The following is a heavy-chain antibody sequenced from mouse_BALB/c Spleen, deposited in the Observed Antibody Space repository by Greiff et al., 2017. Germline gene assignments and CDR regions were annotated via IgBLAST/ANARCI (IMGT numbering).Heavy chain of an antibody. CDR2: ISSGGST. V-gene: IGHV5-6-5*01. CDR1: GFTFSSYA. CDR3: ARGRVYGNYEGFAY. D-gene: IGHD2-1*01. J-gene: IGHJ3*01. Sequence: EVQVVESGGGLVKPGGSLKLSCAASGFTFSSYAMSWVRQTPEKRLEWVASISSGGSTYYPDSVKGRFTISRDNARNILYLQMSSLRSEDTAMYYCARGRVYGNYEGFAYWGQGTLVTVSA.